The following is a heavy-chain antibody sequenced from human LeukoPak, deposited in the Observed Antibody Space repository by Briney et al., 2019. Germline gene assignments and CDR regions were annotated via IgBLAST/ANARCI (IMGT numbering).Heavy chain of an antibody. J-gene: IGHJ6*02. CDR1: GASISSSY. CDR3: ATVGLDYYGMDV. V-gene: IGHV4-4*07. CDR2: IYTSGST. D-gene: IGHD6-19*01. Sequence: PSETLSLTCTVSGASISSSYWSWIRQPAGKGLEWIGRIYTSGSTNYNPSLKSRVTMSVDTSKNHFSLKLTSVTAADTAVYYCATVGLDYYGMDVWGQGTTVTVSS.